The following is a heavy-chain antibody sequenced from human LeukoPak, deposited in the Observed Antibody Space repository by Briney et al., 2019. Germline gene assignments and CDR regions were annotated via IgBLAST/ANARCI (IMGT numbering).Heavy chain of an antibody. CDR3: ARRCCGSYSHYYYMDV. CDR1: GFTFSSYW. Sequence: GGSLRLSCRASGFTFSSYWMHWVRQAPGKGLVWVSHINGDGGSTGYADSVKGRFTISRDNAKNTLYLHMNSLRAEDTAVYYCARRCCGSYSHYYYMDVWGKGTTVTVSS. D-gene: IGHD1-26*01. J-gene: IGHJ6*03. CDR2: INGDGGST. V-gene: IGHV3-74*01.